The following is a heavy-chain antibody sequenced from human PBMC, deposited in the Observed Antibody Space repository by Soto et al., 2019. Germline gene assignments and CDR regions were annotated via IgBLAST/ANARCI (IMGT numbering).Heavy chain of an antibody. CDR2: IIPIFGTA. V-gene: IGHV1-69*13. Sequence: SVKVSCKASGGTFSSYAISWVRQAPGEGLEGMGGIIPIFGTANYAQKFQCRVTITADESTSTAYMELSSLRSEDTAVYYCARDLGGARQRLDPWGQGTLVTVSS. CDR1: GGTFSSYA. CDR3: ARDLGGARQRLDP. J-gene: IGHJ5*02. D-gene: IGHD1-26*01.